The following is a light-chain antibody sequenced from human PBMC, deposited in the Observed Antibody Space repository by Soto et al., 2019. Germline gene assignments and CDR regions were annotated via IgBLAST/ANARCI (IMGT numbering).Light chain of an antibody. J-gene: IGKJ4*01. CDR3: QKYNGAPLT. Sequence: DIQMTQSPSSLSASVGDRVTIACRASQGISIYLAWYQQKPGKVPQLLIYDASTLQSGVPSRFSGSGSGTDFTLTISGLQPEDVATYYCQKYNGAPLTFGGGTKVGIK. CDR1: QGISIY. V-gene: IGKV1-27*01. CDR2: DAS.